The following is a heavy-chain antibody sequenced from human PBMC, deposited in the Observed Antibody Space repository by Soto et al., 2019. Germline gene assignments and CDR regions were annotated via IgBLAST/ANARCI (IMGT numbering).Heavy chain of an antibody. D-gene: IGHD1-1*01. CDR3: ARELERVDGFDH. V-gene: IGHV3-7*03. CDR2: IKIDGSEK. J-gene: IGHJ4*02. Sequence: EVQLLQSGGGMVQPGGSLRLSCVGSGLTFGHYWMSWVRQAPGKGLEWVANIKIDGSEKYYVDFVKGRFAISRDNDKNSVFLQLNSLRTEDTAVYYCARELERVDGFDHWGQGSLVIVSP. CDR1: GLTFGHYW.